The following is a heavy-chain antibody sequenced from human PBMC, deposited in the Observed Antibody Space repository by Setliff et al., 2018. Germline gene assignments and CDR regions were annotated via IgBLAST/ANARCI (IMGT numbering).Heavy chain of an antibody. Sequence: PSETLSLTCTVSGGSISSGGYYWSWIRQHPGKGLEWIGYIYYSGSTYYNPSLKSRVTISVDTSKNQFSLKLSSVTAADTAVYYCARGGYSYGLGGFPLDYWGQVTLVTVSS. D-gene: IGHD5-18*01. CDR3: ARGGYSYGLGGFPLDY. V-gene: IGHV4-31*03. CDR1: GGSISSGGYY. CDR2: IYYSGST. J-gene: IGHJ4*02.